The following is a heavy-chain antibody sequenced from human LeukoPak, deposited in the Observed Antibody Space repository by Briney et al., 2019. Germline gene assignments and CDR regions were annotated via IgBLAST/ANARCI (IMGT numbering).Heavy chain of an antibody. CDR1: GGSISSYY. V-gene: IGHV4-59*08. J-gene: IGHJ4*02. CDR3: ARLPYGGNSVDY. CDR2: IYYSGST. Sequence: SETLSLTCTVSGGSISSYYWSWIRQPPGKGLEWIGYIYYSGSTNYNPSLKSRVTLSVDTSKNQFSLKLSSVTAADTAVYYCARLPYGGNSVDYWGQGTLVTVSS. D-gene: IGHD4-17*01.